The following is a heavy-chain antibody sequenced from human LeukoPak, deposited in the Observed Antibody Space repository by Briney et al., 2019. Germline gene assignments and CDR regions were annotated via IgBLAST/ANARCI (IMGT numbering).Heavy chain of an antibody. V-gene: IGHV3-23*01. CDR3: AKPPPSGGYYAHIDY. Sequence: GGSLRLSCAASGFTFSTYAMSWVRQAPGKGLEWVSVISGSGSVTYYAGSVKGRFTISRDNSKNTLYLQMNSLRAEDTAVYYCAKPPPSGGYYAHIDYWGQGTLVTVSS. D-gene: IGHD3-22*01. CDR1: GFTFSTYA. CDR2: ISGSGSVT. J-gene: IGHJ4*02.